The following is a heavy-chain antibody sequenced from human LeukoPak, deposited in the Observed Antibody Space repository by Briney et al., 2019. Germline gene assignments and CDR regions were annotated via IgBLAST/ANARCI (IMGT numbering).Heavy chain of an antibody. CDR1: GYRFTSYW. D-gene: IGHD2-21*02. CDR2: IDPSDSYT. CDR3: ARRALPPAYCGGDCFDAFDI. V-gene: IGHV5-10-1*01. J-gene: IGHJ3*02. Sequence: PGESLRISCKGSGYRFTSYWISWVRQMPGKGLEWMGRIDPSDSYTNYSPSFQGHVTISADKSISTAYLQWSSLKASDTAMYYCARRALPPAYCGGDCFDAFDIWGQGTMVTVSS.